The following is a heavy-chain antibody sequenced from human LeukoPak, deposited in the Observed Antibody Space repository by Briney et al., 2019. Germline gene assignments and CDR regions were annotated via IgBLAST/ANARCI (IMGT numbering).Heavy chain of an antibody. Sequence: SETLSLTCTVSGGSISSYYWSWIRQPPGKGLEWIGYIYYSGSTNYNPSLKSRVTISVDTSKNQFSLKLSSVTAADTAVYYCGVNYYYDSSGSERPEYFQHWGQGTLVTVSS. V-gene: IGHV4-59*01. CDR1: GGSISSYY. J-gene: IGHJ1*01. D-gene: IGHD3-22*01. CDR3: GVNYYYDSSGSERPEYFQH. CDR2: IYYSGST.